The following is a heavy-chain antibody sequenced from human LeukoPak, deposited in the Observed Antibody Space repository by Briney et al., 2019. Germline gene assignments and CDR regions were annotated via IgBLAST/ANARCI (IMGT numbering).Heavy chain of an antibody. Sequence: SETLSLTCTVSGGSTSSDSYYWGWIRQPPGKGLEWIGSIYYTGSTYYNPSLKSRVTISVDTSKNQFSLNLSSVTAADTAVYYCARHRVVLWFGDLASRRIKPSGDSIDYWGQGTLVTVSS. V-gene: IGHV4-39*01. D-gene: IGHD3-10*01. CDR3: ARHRVVLWFGDLASRRIKPSGDSIDY. CDR1: GGSTSSDSYY. CDR2: IYYTGST. J-gene: IGHJ4*02.